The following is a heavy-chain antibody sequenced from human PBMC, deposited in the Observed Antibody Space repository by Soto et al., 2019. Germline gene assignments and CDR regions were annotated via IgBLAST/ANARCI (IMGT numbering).Heavy chain of an antibody. V-gene: IGHV6-1*01. CDR1: GDSVSSNSAA. CDR2: TYYRSKWYN. D-gene: IGHD2-15*01. Sequence: PSQTLSLTCAISGDSVSSNSAAWNWIRQSPSRGLEWLGRTYYRSKWYNDYAVSVKSRITINPDTSKNQLSLQLNSVTPEDTAVYYCARDSIVVVVAAKGAFDIWGQGTMVTVSS. CDR3: ARDSIVVVVAAKGAFDI. J-gene: IGHJ3*02.